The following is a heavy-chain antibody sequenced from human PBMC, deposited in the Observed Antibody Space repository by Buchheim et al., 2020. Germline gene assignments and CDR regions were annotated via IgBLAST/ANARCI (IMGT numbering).Heavy chain of an antibody. CDR3: ARSVVVVAANSMDV. J-gene: IGHJ6*02. V-gene: IGHV3-30-3*01. CDR1: GFTFSSYA. D-gene: IGHD2-15*01. Sequence: QVQLVESGGGVVQPGRSLRLSCAASGFTFSSYAMHWVRQAPGKGLEWVAVISYDGSNKYYADSVKGRFTISRDTSKNTLYLQMNSLRAEDTAVYYCARSVVVVAANSMDVWGQGTT. CDR2: ISYDGSNK.